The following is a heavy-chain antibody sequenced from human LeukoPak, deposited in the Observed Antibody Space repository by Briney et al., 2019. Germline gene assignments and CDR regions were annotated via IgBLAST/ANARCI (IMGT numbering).Heavy chain of an antibody. CDR2: IHHGGSA. J-gene: IGHJ5*02. CDR3: AREGNWFDP. Sequence: PSETLSLTCAVSGYSISSGYYWGCIRQPPGKGLEWIGSIHHGGSAFYNPSLKSRVTISVDTSKNQFSLKLSSVTAADTAVYYCAREGNWFDPWGQGTLVTVSS. CDR1: GYSISSGYY. V-gene: IGHV4-38-2*02.